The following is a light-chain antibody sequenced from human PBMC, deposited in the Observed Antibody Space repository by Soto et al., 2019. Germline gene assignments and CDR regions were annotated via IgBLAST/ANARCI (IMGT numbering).Light chain of an antibody. CDR1: SEHSSHA. V-gene: IGLV4-69*01. Sequence: QSVLTQSPSASASLGASVKLTCTLSSEHSSHAIAWHQQQPGKGPRYLMKVNSGGSHSKADGIPDRFSGSSSGSERYLTISSLQSDDEADYYCQTWGTGIVIFGGGTKLTVL. CDR3: QTWGTGIVI. J-gene: IGLJ2*01. CDR2: VNSGGSH.